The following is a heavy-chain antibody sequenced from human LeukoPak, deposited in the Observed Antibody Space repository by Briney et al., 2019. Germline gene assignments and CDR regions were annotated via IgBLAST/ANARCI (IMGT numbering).Heavy chain of an antibody. J-gene: IGHJ4*02. CDR2: ISWNSGSI. CDR3: AKSTSGSLNLYYFDY. CDR1: GFTFDDYA. V-gene: IGHV3-9*03. D-gene: IGHD1-26*01. Sequence: PGRSLRLSCAASGFTFDDYAMHWVRQAPGKGLEWVSGISWNSGSIGYADSVKGRFTISRDNAKNSLYLQMNSLRAEDMALYYCAKSTSGSLNLYYFDYWGQGTLVTVSS.